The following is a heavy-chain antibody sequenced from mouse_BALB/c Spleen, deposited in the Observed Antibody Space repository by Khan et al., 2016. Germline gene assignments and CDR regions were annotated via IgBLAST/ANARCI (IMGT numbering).Heavy chain of an antibody. CDR1: GYSITSDYA. V-gene: IGHV3-2*02. CDR2: ISYSGIT. D-gene: IGHD1-1*01. CDR3: ADESYYAWFPY. J-gene: IGHJ3*01. Sequence: EVQLQESGPGLVKPSQSLSLTCTVTGYSITSDYAWNWLRKFPGDKLVWMGNISYSGITSYHPSLKSRISITRDTSKNHFFLQLISVTTADTATYYCADESYYAWFPYWGQGTLVTVSA.